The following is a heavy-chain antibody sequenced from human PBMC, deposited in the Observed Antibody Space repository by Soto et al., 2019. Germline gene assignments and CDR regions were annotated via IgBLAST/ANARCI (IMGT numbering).Heavy chain of an antibody. CDR1: GYTFTSYG. Sequence: GASVKVSCKASGYTFTSYGISWVRQAPGQGLEWMGWISAYNGNTNYAQKLQGRVTMTTDTSTSTAYMELRSLRSDDTAVYYCARAPDCNSTSCRPTDYWGQGTLVTVSS. CDR3: ARAPDCNSTSCRPTDY. D-gene: IGHD2-2*01. CDR2: ISAYNGNT. V-gene: IGHV1-18*01. J-gene: IGHJ4*02.